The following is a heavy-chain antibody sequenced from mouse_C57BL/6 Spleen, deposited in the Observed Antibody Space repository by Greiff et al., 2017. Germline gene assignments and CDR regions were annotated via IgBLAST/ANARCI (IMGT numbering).Heavy chain of an antibody. D-gene: IGHD2-3*01. V-gene: IGHV2-2*01. CDR1: GFSLTSYG. CDR2: IWSGGST. CDR3: ARKADGYYDAMDY. Sequence: VKLMESGPGLVQPSQSLSITCTVSGFSLTSYGVHWVRQSPGKGLEWLGVIWSGGSTDYNAAFISRLSISKDNSKSQVFFKMNSLQADDTAIYYCARKADGYYDAMDYWGQGTSVTVSS. J-gene: IGHJ4*01.